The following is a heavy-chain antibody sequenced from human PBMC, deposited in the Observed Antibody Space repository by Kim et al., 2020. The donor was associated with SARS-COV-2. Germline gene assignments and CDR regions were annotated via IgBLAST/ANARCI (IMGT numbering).Heavy chain of an antibody. Sequence: GGSLRLSCAASGFTFSSYAMSWVRQAPGKGLEWVSAISGSGGSTYYADSVKGRFTISRDNSKNTLYLQMNSLRAEDTAVYYCATPGRYCSSTSCYGSFDYWGQGTLVTVSS. D-gene: IGHD2-2*01. V-gene: IGHV3-23*01. J-gene: IGHJ4*02. CDR2: ISGSGGST. CDR3: ATPGRYCSSTSCYGSFDY. CDR1: GFTFSSYA.